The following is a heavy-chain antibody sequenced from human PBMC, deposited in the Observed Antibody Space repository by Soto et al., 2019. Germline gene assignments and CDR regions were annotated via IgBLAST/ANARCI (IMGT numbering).Heavy chain of an antibody. Sequence: QVQLVQSGAEVKKPGSSVKVSCKASGGTFSSYAISWVRQAPGQGLEWMGGIIPIFGTANYAQKFQGRVTITADNSTSTAYMELRSLRSEDTAVYYCARGGDCSSSSCYMANYYYCMDVWGQGTTVTVSS. D-gene: IGHD2-2*01. CDR2: IIPIFGTA. CDR3: ARGGDCSSSSCYMANYYYCMDV. V-gene: IGHV1-69*06. J-gene: IGHJ6*01. CDR1: GGTFSSYA.